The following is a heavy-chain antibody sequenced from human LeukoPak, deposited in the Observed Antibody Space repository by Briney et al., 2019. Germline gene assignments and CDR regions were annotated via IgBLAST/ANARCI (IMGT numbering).Heavy chain of an antibody. D-gene: IGHD1-1*01. CDR3: ARDRGTWNDDGFDY. V-gene: IGHV4-61*02. CDR2: IYISGST. J-gene: IGHJ4*02. CDR1: GGSISSDNYS. Sequence: SETLSLTCTVSGGSISSDNYSWSWIRQPAGKGLEWIGRIYISGSTNYNPSLKSRVTMSVDTSKNQFSLKLSSVTAADTAVYYCARDRGTWNDDGFDYWGQGTLVTVSS.